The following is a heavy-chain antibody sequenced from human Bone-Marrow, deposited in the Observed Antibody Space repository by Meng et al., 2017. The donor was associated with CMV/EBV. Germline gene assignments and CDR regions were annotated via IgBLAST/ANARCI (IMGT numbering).Heavy chain of an antibody. CDR3: AKKLEYYDSSGSFDY. Sequence: GESLKFSCAASGFTFSSYAMSWVRQAPGKGLEWVSAISGSGGSTYYADSVKGRFTISRDNSKNTLYLQMNSLRAEDTAVYYCAKKLEYYDSSGSFDYWGQGTLVTVSS. D-gene: IGHD3-22*01. J-gene: IGHJ4*02. CDR2: ISGSGGST. V-gene: IGHV3-23*01. CDR1: GFTFSSYA.